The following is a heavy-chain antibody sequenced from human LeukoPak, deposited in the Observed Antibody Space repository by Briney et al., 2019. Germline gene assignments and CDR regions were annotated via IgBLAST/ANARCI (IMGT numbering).Heavy chain of an antibody. Sequence: GDALTLSCPASGFTVSSNYMNWLHQAPGKEVDWDSVIYDDGSQDHPDSVKGRFSIYRENSKNMLYLLMNRLRDEDTAVYYSERGYSYGYIRYWGEGSLVTV. D-gene: IGHD5-18*01. V-gene: IGHV3-66*01. J-gene: IGHJ4*02. CDR1: GFTVSSNY. CDR2: IYDDGSQ. CDR3: ERGYSYGYIRY.